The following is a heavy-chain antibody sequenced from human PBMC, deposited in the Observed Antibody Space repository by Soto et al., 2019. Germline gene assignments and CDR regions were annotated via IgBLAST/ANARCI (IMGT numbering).Heavy chain of an antibody. D-gene: IGHD3-10*01. CDR2: IYTSGST. Sequence: KPSETLSLTCTVSGGSISSYYWSWMRQPAGKGLEWIGRIYTSGSTNYNPSLKSRVTMSVDASKNQFSLKLSSVTAADTAVYYCARFNYGSGSPPLERWFDPWGQGTLVTVSS. V-gene: IGHV4-4*07. CDR1: GGSISSYY. CDR3: ARFNYGSGSPPLERWFDP. J-gene: IGHJ5*02.